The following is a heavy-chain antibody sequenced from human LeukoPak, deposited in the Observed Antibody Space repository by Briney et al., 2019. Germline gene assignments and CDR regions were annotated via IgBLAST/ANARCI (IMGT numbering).Heavy chain of an antibody. D-gene: IGHD1-26*01. J-gene: IGHJ4*02. Sequence: GGSLRLSCAASGFTFSSYAMSWVRQAPGKGLERVSAIRGSGGSTYYADSVKGRFTIPRDNSKNTMYLQMNSLRAEDTAVYYCAKYGRFDYWGQGTLVTVSS. CDR3: AKYGRFDY. CDR2: IRGSGGST. CDR1: GFTFSSYA. V-gene: IGHV3-23*01.